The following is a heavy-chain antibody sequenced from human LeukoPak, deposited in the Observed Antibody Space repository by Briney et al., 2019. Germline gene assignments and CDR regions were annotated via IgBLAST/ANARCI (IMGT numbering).Heavy chain of an antibody. CDR2: INYSGIT. Sequence: SETLSLTCTVSGGSINNPTYYWGWVRQPPGKGLEWVGSINYSGITYYHPSLGSRVTVSIDTSKNQFSLKLSSVTATDTAVYYCARVFDVWGSYRYSAFDIWGQGTMVTVSS. CDR3: ARVFDVWGSYRYSAFDI. D-gene: IGHD3-16*02. J-gene: IGHJ3*02. V-gene: IGHV4-39*07. CDR1: GGSINNPTYY.